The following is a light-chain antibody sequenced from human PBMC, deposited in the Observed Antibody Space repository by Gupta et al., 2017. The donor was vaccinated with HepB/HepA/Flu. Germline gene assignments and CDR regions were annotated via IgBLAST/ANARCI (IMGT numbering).Light chain of an antibody. CDR2: GAS. Sequence: DIQMTQSPSSLSASVGDRVTITCRASQSIGTSLNWYHHKPGKAPKLLIYGASTFQSGVPSRFSGSGSGTDFTLTISSPQPEDFATFHCQQSYTMPWTFGQGTKVEFK. V-gene: IGKV1-39*01. CDR1: QSIGTS. J-gene: IGKJ1*01. CDR3: QQSYTMPWT.